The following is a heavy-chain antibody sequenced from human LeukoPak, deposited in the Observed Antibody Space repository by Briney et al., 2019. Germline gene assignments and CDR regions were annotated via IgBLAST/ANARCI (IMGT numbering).Heavy chain of an antibody. CDR2: ISSSSSYI. Sequence: PGGSLSLSCAASGFTFSSYSMNWVRQAPGKGLEWVSSISSSSSYIYYADSVKGRFTISRDNAKNSLYLQMNSLRAEGTAVYYCARYSYGSYWYFDLWGRGTLVTVSS. D-gene: IGHD5-18*01. J-gene: IGHJ2*01. V-gene: IGHV3-21*01. CDR1: GFTFSSYS. CDR3: ARYSYGSYWYFDL.